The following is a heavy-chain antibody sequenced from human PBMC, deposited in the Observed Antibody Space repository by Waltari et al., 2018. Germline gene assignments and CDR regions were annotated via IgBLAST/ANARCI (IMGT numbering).Heavy chain of an antibody. CDR1: GYTFSHYW. CDR3: ARENYYDSSGFSVS. D-gene: IGHD3-22*01. V-gene: IGHV5-10-1*03. Sequence: EVRLVQSGAEVKKPGESLTISCQASGYTFSHYWSSWVRHLPGKGLEWMGTIDPSDSETNYSPSFQGHVISSADKSSSTASLHWSSLKASDSATYYCARENYYDSSGFSVSWGQGTLVTVSS. J-gene: IGHJ5*02. CDR2: IDPSDSET.